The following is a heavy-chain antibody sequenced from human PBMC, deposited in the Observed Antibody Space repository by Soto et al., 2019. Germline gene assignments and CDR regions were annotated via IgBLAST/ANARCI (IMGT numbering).Heavy chain of an antibody. CDR3: ARPMYSSGWYGFDY. D-gene: IGHD6-19*01. V-gene: IGHV3-7*01. CDR2: IKQDGSEK. Sequence: GGSLRLSCAASGFTFSSYWMSWVRQAPGKGLEWVANIKQDGSEKYYVDSVKGRFTISRDNAKNSLYLQMNSLRAEDTAVYYCARPMYSSGWYGFDYWGQGTLVTVSS. J-gene: IGHJ4*02. CDR1: GFTFSSYW.